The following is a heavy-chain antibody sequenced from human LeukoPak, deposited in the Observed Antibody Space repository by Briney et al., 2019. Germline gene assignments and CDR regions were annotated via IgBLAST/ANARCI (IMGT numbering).Heavy chain of an antibody. D-gene: IGHD2-15*01. Sequence: SETLSLTCTVSGGSISSYYWSWIRQPPGKGLEWIGYIYYSGSTNYNPSLKSRVTISVDTSKNQFSLTLSSVTAADTAVYYCARHGAAYAFDIWGQGTMVTLSS. J-gene: IGHJ3*02. CDR2: IYYSGST. V-gene: IGHV4-59*08. CDR1: GGSISSYY. CDR3: ARHGAAYAFDI.